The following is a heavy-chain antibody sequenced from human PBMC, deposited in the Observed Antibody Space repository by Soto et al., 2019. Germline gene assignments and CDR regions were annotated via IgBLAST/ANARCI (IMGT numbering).Heavy chain of an antibody. CDR2: INHSGST. CDR3: ATRRLYNWNLSGFDY. D-gene: IGHD1-1*01. CDR1: GGSFSGYY. J-gene: IGHJ4*02. V-gene: IGHV4-34*01. Sequence: SETLSLTCAVYGGSFSGYYWSWIRQPPGKGLEWIGEINHSGSTNYNPSLKSRVTISVDTSKNQFSLKLSSVTAADPAVYYCATRRLYNWNLSGFDYWGQGTLVTVSS.